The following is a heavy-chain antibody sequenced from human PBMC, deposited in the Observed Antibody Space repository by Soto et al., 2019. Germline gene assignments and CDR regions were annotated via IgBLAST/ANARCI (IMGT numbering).Heavy chain of an antibody. J-gene: IGHJ5*02. D-gene: IGHD2-15*01. V-gene: IGHV1-18*01. CDR2: VSAYNGKT. CDR1: GYTFTHYG. Sequence: QVQVVQSGVEVKQPGASVKVSCKASGYTFTHYGISWVRQAPGQGLEWMGWVSAYNGKTQYAQKFQGRGTMTTETSTTTDYMEVRSLRSDDTAAYYCARVDLHWDSGGYTQNWFDPWGQGTLVTVSA. CDR3: ARVDLHWDSGGYTQNWFDP.